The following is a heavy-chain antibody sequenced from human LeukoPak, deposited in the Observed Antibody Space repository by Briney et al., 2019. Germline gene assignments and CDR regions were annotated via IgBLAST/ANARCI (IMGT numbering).Heavy chain of an antibody. CDR1: GFTFSSYE. Sequence: PGGSLRLSCAASGFTFSSYEMNWVRQAPGKGLEWVSYISSTGSTIYYADSVKGRFTISRDNAKNSLYLQMNSLRAEDTAVYYCARGYSYGQYWGQGTPVTVSS. D-gene: IGHD5-18*01. V-gene: IGHV3-48*03. J-gene: IGHJ4*02. CDR2: ISSTGSTI. CDR3: ARGYSYGQY.